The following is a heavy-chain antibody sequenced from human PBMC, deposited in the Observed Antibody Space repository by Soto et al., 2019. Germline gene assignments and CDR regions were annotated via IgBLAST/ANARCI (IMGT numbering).Heavy chain of an antibody. CDR2: IRDSGGGT. CDR1: GFTFSSHV. J-gene: IGHJ6*02. CDR3: ARFIVEIAAAGWGRPMDV. V-gene: IGHV3-23*01. Sequence: PGGSLRLSCAAPGFTFSSHVMTWVRQSTGKGLEWVSTIRDSGGGTSYADSVKGQFTVSRDNSKNTLYLQMNSLRAEDTAVYYCARFIVEIAAAGWGRPMDVWGQGATVTVSS. D-gene: IGHD6-13*01.